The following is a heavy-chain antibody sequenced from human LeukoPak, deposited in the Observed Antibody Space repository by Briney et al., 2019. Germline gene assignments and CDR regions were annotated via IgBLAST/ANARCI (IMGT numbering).Heavy chain of an antibody. J-gene: IGHJ4*02. V-gene: IGHV3-48*03. CDR3: AKVGIAAAGDY. CDR1: GFTFSSYE. D-gene: IGHD6-13*01. CDR2: ISSSGSTI. Sequence: GGSLRLSCAASGFTFSSYEMNWVRQAPGKGLEWVSYISSSGSTIYYADSVKGRFTISRDNAKNSLYLQMNSLRAEDTAVYYCAKVGIAAAGDYWGQGTLVTVSS.